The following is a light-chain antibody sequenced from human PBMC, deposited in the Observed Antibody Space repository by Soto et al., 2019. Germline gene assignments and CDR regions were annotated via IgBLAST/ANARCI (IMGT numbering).Light chain of an antibody. Sequence: IHMTHSPSTLSASVLYRVTITFLASQSISNWLAWYQQKPGKAPTLLIYDVSRLESGVPSRFSGSGSGTDFTLTISSLEPEDFAVYYCQQRSNWPRTFGQGTKVDIK. CDR3: QQRSNWPRT. V-gene: IGKV1-5*01. CDR1: QSISNW. J-gene: IGKJ1*01. CDR2: DVS.